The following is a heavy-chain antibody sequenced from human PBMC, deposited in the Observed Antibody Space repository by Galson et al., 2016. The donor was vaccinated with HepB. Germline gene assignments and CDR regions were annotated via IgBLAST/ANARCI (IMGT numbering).Heavy chain of an antibody. CDR3: ARHIAGTGTWAFDY. Sequence: SETLSLTCGVFGGSVSNNWWSWVRQSPGQGLDWIGEIYHDGRTHHNPSLQSRVTVSIDKSKNQVSLTLKSVTAADTAMYYCARHIAGTGTWAFDYWGQGTLVTVSS. CDR2: IYHDGRT. D-gene: IGHD6-19*01. CDR1: GGSVSNNW. J-gene: IGHJ4*02. V-gene: IGHV4/OR15-8*01.